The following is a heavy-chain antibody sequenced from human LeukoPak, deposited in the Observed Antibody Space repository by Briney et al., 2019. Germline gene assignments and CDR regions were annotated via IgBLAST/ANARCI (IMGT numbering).Heavy chain of an antibody. CDR2: IYTSGST. CDR3: ARAFSSSWYENFQH. V-gene: IGHV4-61*02. D-gene: IGHD6-13*01. CDR1: GGSISSGSYY. J-gene: IGHJ1*01. Sequence: PSETLSLTCTVSGGSISSGSYYWSWIRQPAGKGLEWIGRIYTSGSTNYNPSLKSRVTMSIDTSKNQFSLKLTSVTAADTAVYYCARAFSSSWYENFQHWGQGTLVTVSS.